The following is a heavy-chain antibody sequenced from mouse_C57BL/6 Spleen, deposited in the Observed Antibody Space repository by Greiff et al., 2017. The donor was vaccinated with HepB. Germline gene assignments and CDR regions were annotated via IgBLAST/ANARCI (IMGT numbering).Heavy chain of an antibody. CDR2: IHPNSGST. V-gene: IGHV1-64*01. Sequence: VQLQQPGAELVKPGASVKLSCKASGYTFTSYWMHWVKQRPGQGLEWIGMIHPNSGSTNYNEKFKSKATLTVDKSSSTAYMQLSSLTSEDSAVYYCARSEIYYGNYGYWGQGTTLTVSS. CDR3: ARSEIYYGNYGY. J-gene: IGHJ2*01. CDR1: GYTFTSYW. D-gene: IGHD2-1*01.